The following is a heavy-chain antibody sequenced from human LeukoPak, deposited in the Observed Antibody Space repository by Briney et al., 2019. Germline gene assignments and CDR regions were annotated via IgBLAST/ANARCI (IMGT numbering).Heavy chain of an antibody. V-gene: IGHV3-21*01. CDR3: ARGKYAEPVDV. Sequence: GGSLRLSCAASGFTFSSYGMHWVRQAPGKGLEWVSSISSSSSYIYYADSVKGRFTISRDNAKNSLYLQMNSLRAEDTAVYYCARGKYAEPVDVWGKGTTVTVSS. CDR1: GFTFSSYG. J-gene: IGHJ6*04. D-gene: IGHD2-8*01. CDR2: ISSSSSYI.